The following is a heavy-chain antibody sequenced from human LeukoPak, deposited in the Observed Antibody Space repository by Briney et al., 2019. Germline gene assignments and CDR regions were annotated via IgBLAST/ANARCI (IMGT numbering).Heavy chain of an antibody. J-gene: IGHJ5*02. Sequence: ASVKVSCKASGGTFSSYAITWVRQAPGQGLEWMGGIIPIFDTSNYAQKFQGRVTFTSDDSTSTAYMELSSLRSEDTAVYYCARLKRGIGAAGTSLRGSFDPWGQGTLVTVSS. V-gene: IGHV1-69*13. D-gene: IGHD6-13*01. CDR1: GGTFSSYA. CDR2: IIPIFDTS. CDR3: ARLKRGIGAAGTSLRGSFDP.